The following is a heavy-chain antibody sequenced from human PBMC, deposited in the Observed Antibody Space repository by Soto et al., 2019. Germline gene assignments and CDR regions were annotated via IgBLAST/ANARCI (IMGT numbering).Heavy chain of an antibody. J-gene: IGHJ4*02. D-gene: IGHD2-2*03. CDR1: GFTFSSYG. V-gene: IGHV3-30*18. Sequence: GGSLRLSCAASGFTFSSYGMHWVRQAPGKGLEWVAVISYDGSNKYYADSVKGRFTISRDNSKNTLYLQMNSLRAEDTAVYYCAKGGGYCSSTSCYANIKYYFDYWGQGTLVTVSS. CDR3: AKGGGYCSSTSCYANIKYYFDY. CDR2: ISYDGSNK.